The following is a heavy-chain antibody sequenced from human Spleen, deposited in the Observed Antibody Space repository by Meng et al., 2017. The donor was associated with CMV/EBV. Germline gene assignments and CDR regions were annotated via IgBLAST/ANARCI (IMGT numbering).Heavy chain of an antibody. Sequence: FASYAMSWVRQAPGKGLEWVSGSSATGDNKFYTDSVKGRFTISRDNTKNTLYLQMNSLRAEDTALYYCAKDGDFGSGGLRLGYFDLWGRGTLVTVSS. CDR3: AKDGDFGSGGLRLGYFDL. CDR1: FASYA. D-gene: IGHD3-10*01. J-gene: IGHJ2*01. CDR2: SSATGDNK. V-gene: IGHV3-23*01.